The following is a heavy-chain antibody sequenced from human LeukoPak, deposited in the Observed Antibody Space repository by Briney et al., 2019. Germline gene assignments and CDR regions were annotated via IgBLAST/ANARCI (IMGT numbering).Heavy chain of an antibody. D-gene: IGHD1-20*01. CDR1: GFTFSSYS. V-gene: IGHV3-21*01. Sequence: KPGGSLRLSCAASGFTFSSYSMNWVRQAPGKGLEWVSSISSSSSYIYYADSVKGRFTISRDNAKNSLYLQMNSLRAEDTAEYYCARDRPGITGTTLPDYWGQGTLVTVSS. CDR2: ISSSSSYI. J-gene: IGHJ4*02. CDR3: ARDRPGITGTTLPDY.